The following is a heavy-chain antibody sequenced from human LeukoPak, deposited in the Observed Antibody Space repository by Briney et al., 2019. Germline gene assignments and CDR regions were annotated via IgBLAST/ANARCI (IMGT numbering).Heavy chain of an antibody. D-gene: IGHD5-24*01. V-gene: IGHV1-2*02. J-gene: IGHJ4*02. CDR3: VRDRDGYLFDY. CDR1: GYTFTGYY. Sequence: ASVKVSCKASGYTFTGYYMHWVRQAPGQGLEWMGWINPNSGDTNYAQNFQGRVTMTRDTSISTAYLELSRLTSDDTAVYYCVRDRDGYLFDYWGQGTLVTVSS. CDR2: INPNSGDT.